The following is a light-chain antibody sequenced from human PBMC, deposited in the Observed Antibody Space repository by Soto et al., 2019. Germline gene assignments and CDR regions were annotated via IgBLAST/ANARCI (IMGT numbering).Light chain of an antibody. Sequence: EIVMTQSPASLSVSPGERVTLSCRASQSVRSELAWYQQKSGQPPRLLIYGASTRATGIPARFSGSGSGTEFTLTINDLQSEDFVVYYCLQYERWLPLTFGGGTKVEIK. CDR2: GAS. CDR3: LQYERWLPLT. CDR1: QSVRSE. V-gene: IGKV3-15*01. J-gene: IGKJ4*01.